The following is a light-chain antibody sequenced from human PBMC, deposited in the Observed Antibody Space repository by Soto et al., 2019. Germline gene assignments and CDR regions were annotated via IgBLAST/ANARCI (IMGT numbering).Light chain of an antibody. Sequence: DIQMTQSPSTLSASVGDRVTITCRASQSISTWLAWYQQKAGKAPKVLISDASSLESGVPSRFGGSGSGTEFTLTISSLQPDDFATYYCQQYKDYFWTFGQGTKVDIK. CDR1: QSISTW. CDR3: QQYKDYFWT. J-gene: IGKJ1*01. V-gene: IGKV1-5*01. CDR2: DAS.